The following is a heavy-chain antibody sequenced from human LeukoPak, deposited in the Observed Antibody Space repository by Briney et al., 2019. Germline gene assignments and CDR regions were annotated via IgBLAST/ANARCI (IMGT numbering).Heavy chain of an antibody. CDR3: ARVVGASKISDY. J-gene: IGHJ4*02. Sequence: SETLSLTCTVSGGSVADYYWSWIRQPPGKGLEWIGYIYYSGSTNYNPSLKSRVTISVDTSKNQFSLKLSSVTAADTAVYYCARVVGASKISDYWGQGTLVTVSS. D-gene: IGHD1-26*01. V-gene: IGHV4-59*02. CDR2: IYYSGST. CDR1: GGSVADYY.